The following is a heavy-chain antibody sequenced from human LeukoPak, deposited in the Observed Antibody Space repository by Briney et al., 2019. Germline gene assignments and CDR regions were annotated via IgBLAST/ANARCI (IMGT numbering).Heavy chain of an antibody. CDR3: VLKTTYYYDSSGYSPDFDY. CDR1: GFTFSSYA. V-gene: IGHV3-23*01. J-gene: IGHJ4*02. D-gene: IGHD3-22*01. Sequence: GGSLRLSCAASGFTFSSYAMSWVRQAPGKGLEWVSAISGSGGSTYYADSVKGRFTISRDNSKNTLYLQMNSLRAEDTAVYYCVLKTTYYYDSSGYSPDFDYWGQGTLVTVSS. CDR2: ISGSGGST.